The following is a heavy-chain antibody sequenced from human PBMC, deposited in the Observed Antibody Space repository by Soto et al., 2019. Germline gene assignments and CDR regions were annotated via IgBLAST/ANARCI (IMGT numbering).Heavy chain of an antibody. CDR3: AREKNRITIFGVVIPRRKADAFDI. J-gene: IGHJ3*02. CDR1: GYTFTSYG. D-gene: IGHD3-3*01. CDR2: ISAYNGNT. Sequence: ASVKVSCKASGYTFTSYGISWVRQAPGQGLEWMGWISAYNGNTNYAQKLQGRVTMTTDTSTSTAYMELRSLRSDDTAVYYCAREKNRITIFGVVIPRRKADAFDIWG. V-gene: IGHV1-18*01.